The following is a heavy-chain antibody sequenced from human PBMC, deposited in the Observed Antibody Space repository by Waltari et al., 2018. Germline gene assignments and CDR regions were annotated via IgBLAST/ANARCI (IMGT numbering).Heavy chain of an antibody. Sequence: EVQLVESGGGLVQPGGSLRLSCAASGFTFSRYSMNWVRQAPGKGLEWVSYISSSSTIYYADSVKGRFTISRDNAKNSLYLQMNSLRAEDTAVYYCARDLSGWPLGYWGQGTLVTVSS. CDR3: ARDLSGWPLGY. CDR2: ISSSSTI. D-gene: IGHD6-19*01. CDR1: GFTFSRYS. J-gene: IGHJ4*02. V-gene: IGHV3-48*01.